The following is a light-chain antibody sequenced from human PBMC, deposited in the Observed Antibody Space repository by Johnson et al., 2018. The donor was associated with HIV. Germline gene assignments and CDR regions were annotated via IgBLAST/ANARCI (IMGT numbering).Light chain of an antibody. V-gene: IGLV1-51*02. CDR1: SSTIGNNY. Sequence: QSVLTQPPSVSAAPGQKVTISCSGSSSTIGNNYVSWYQVVPVTAPKLLIYKNNERPSGIPDRFSGSKSGTSATLAITGLQTGVEADSYCGTWDSSLSAVSVFGTGTKVTVL. J-gene: IGLJ1*01. CDR3: GTWDSSLSAVSV. CDR2: KNN.